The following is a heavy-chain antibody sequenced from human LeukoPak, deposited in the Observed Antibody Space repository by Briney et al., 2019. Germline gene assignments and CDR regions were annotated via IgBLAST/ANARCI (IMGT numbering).Heavy chain of an antibody. CDR1: GFTFRSYA. Sequence: PGGSLRLSCAASGFTFRSYAMHWVRQAPGKGLEWVAVISSDGSNKYYADSVKGRFTISRDNSKNTLYLQMNSLRAEDTAVYYCAHGGSAGYWGQGTLVTVSS. D-gene: IGHD4-23*01. CDR2: ISSDGSNK. CDR3: AHGGSAGY. J-gene: IGHJ4*02. V-gene: IGHV3-30*04.